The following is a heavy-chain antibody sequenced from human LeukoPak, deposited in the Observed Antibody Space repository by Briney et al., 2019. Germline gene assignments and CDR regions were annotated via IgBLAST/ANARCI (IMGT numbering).Heavy chain of an antibody. CDR2: INQDGSGT. J-gene: IGHJ4*02. CDR3: ARLIFLWPPIYFDY. V-gene: IGHV3-7*01. CDR1: EFTFTSYW. D-gene: IGHD3-3*01. Sequence: GGSLRLSCAASEFTFTSYWMTWVRQPPGKGLEWVANINQDGSGTFYMDSVKGRFTISRDNARNSVHLQMNSLRAEDTAVYYCARLIFLWPPIYFDYWGQGTLVTVSS.